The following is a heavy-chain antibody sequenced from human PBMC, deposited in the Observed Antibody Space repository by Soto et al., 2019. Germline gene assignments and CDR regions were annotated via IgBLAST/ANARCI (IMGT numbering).Heavy chain of an antibody. CDR1: YPFISND. J-gene: IGHJ4*02. Sequence: YPFISNDITWVRQATGQGLEWMGWMNANSGVTGYAQKLQGRVTMTRNTSISTAYMELSNLRSEDTAVYYCARDSTSPDYWGQGTLVTVSS. V-gene: IGHV1-8*01. D-gene: IGHD2-2*01. CDR3: ARDSTSPDY. CDR2: MNANSGVT.